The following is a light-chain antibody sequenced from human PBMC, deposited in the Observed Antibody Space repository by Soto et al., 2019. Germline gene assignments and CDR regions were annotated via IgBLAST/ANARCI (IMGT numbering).Light chain of an antibody. Sequence: QSVLPQPASLSGSPGQSITISCTGTSSDIGAYDYVSWFQQHPGKAPKRMISEVNNRPSGVSNRFSGSKSGNTAYLTISGLQVEDEAEYFCFSITTTSTHVFGTGTKVTVL. CDR1: SSDIGAYDY. J-gene: IGLJ1*01. CDR2: EVN. V-gene: IGLV2-14*01. CDR3: FSITTTSTHV.